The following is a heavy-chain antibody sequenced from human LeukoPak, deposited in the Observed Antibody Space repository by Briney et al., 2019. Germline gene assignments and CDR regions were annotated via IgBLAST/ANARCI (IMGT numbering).Heavy chain of an antibody. Sequence: GGSLRLSCAASGFTFSSCSMNWVRQAPGKGLEWVSSISSSSSYIYYADSVKGRFTISRDNAKNSLYLQMNSLRAEDTAVYYCARGYCSSTSCYRLYFQHWGQGTLVTVSS. J-gene: IGHJ1*01. D-gene: IGHD2-2*01. CDR3: ARGYCSSTSCYRLYFQH. V-gene: IGHV3-21*01. CDR1: GFTFSSCS. CDR2: ISSSSSYI.